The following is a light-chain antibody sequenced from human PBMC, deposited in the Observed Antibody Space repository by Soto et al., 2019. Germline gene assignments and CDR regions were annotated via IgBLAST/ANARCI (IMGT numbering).Light chain of an antibody. J-gene: IGKJ1*01. CDR3: QQYGTSGT. Sequence: EIVLTQSPGTLSLSPGERATLSCRASQSVSNNYLAWYQQKPGQAPRLLIYGASNTATGIPDRFSGSGSGTDFTLTIRRLEPEDFAVYYCQQYGTSGTFGQGTKVDIK. CDR1: QSVSNNY. CDR2: GAS. V-gene: IGKV3-20*01.